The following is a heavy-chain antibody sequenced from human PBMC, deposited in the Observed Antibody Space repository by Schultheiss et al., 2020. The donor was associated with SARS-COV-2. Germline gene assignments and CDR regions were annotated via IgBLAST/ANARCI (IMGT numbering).Heavy chain of an antibody. CDR1: GVSVSSGTYF. Sequence: SETLSLTCTVSGVSVSSGTYFWNWIRQPAGKELEWIGYIYYSGSTNYNPSLKSRVTISVDTSKNQFSLKLSSVTAADTAVYYCARVAAAGTGYFDYWGQGTLVTVSS. D-gene: IGHD6-13*01. CDR3: ARVAAAGTGYFDY. CDR2: IYYSGST. V-gene: IGHV4-61*10. J-gene: IGHJ4*02.